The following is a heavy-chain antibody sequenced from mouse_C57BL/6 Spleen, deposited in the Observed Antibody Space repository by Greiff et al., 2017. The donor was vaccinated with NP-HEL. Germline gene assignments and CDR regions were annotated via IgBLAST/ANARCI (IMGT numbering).Heavy chain of an antibody. V-gene: IGHV1-61*01. CDR3: GTGTGGNFYY. D-gene: IGHD4-1*01. CDR1: GYTFTSYW. J-gene: IGHJ2*01. CDR2: IYPSDSET. Sequence: QVQLQQPGAELVRPGSSVKLSCKASGYTFTSYWMDWVKQRPGQGLEWIGNIYPSDSETHYNQKFKDKATLTVDKSSSTAYMQLSSLTSEDSAVYYCGTGTGGNFYYWGQGTTLTVSS.